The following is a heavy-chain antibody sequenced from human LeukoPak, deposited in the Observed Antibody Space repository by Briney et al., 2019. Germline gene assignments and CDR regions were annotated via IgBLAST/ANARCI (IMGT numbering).Heavy chain of an antibody. V-gene: IGHV3-30*04. CDR2: ISYDGSNK. CDR1: GSTFSSYA. CDR3: ARAPDLSGYDFDY. D-gene: IGHD5-12*01. Sequence: PGGSLRLSCAASGSTFSSYAMHWVRQAPGKGLEWVAVISYDGSNKYYADSVKGRFTISRDNSKNTLYLQMNSLRAEDTAVYYCARAPDLSGYDFDYWGQGTLVTVSS. J-gene: IGHJ4*02.